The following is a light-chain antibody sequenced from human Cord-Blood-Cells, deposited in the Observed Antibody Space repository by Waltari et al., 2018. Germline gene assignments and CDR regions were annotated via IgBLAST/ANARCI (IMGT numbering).Light chain of an antibody. Sequence: EIVLTQSPATLALSPGERATLSCRASQSVSSYLAWYQQKPGQAPRLLIYDASNWATGIPARFRGSGSGTDFTLTISSLEPEDFAVYYCHQRSNWPITFGGGTKVEIK. V-gene: IGKV3-11*01. CDR3: HQRSNWPIT. J-gene: IGKJ4*01. CDR1: QSVSSY. CDR2: DAS.